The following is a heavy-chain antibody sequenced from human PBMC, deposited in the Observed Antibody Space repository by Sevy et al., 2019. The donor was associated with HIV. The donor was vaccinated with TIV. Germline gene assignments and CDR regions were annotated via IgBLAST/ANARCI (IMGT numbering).Heavy chain of an antibody. Sequence: ASVKVSCKASGYTFTGYYMHWVRQAPGQGLEWMGWINPNSGGTNYAQKFQGRVTMTRDTSISTAYMELSRLRSDDTAVYYCAREYGDASEWLLFDAFDIWGQGTMVTVSS. CDR2: INPNSGGT. J-gene: IGHJ3*02. V-gene: IGHV1-2*02. CDR3: AREYGDASEWLLFDAFDI. CDR1: GYTFTGYY. D-gene: IGHD3-3*01.